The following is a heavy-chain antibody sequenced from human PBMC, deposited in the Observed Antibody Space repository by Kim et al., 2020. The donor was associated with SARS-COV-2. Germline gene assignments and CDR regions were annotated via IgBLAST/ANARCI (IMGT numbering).Heavy chain of an antibody. Sequence: ASVKVSCKASGYTFTSYYMHWVRQAPGQGLEWMGIINPSGGSTSYAQKFQGRVTMTRDTSTSTVYMELSSLRSEDTAVYYCARVFTGHCSGGSCSTVAYYFDYWGQGALVTVSS. J-gene: IGHJ4*02. V-gene: IGHV1-46*01. D-gene: IGHD2-15*01. CDR2: INPSGGST. CDR1: GYTFTSYY. CDR3: ARVFTGHCSGGSCSTVAYYFDY.